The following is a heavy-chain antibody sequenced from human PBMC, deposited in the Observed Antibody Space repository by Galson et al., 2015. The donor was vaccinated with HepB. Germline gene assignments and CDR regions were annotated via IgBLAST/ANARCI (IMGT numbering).Heavy chain of an antibody. Sequence: SLRLPCAASGFTFSKYWMSWVRQAPGKGLEWVANIKQDGSEKYYVDSVKGRFTISRDNAKNSLYLQMNSLRAEDTAVYYCARVLQWLVFDPWGQGTLVTVSS. V-gene: IGHV3-7*01. CDR1: GFTFSKYW. CDR3: ARVLQWLVFDP. CDR2: IKQDGSEK. D-gene: IGHD6-19*01. J-gene: IGHJ5*02.